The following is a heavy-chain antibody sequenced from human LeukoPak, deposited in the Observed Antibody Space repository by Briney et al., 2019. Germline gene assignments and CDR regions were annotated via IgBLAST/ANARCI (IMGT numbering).Heavy chain of an antibody. Sequence: ASVKVPCKASGYTFTGYYVHWVRRAPGQGLEWIGWINPNIGDTNYAQKFQGRVTMTRDTSISTAYMGLSGLRSDDTAVYYCARGDLVRHYYYMDVWGKGTTVTVSS. D-gene: IGHD6-6*01. CDR2: INPNIGDT. CDR3: ARGDLVRHYYYMDV. CDR1: GYTFTGYY. V-gene: IGHV1-2*02. J-gene: IGHJ6*03.